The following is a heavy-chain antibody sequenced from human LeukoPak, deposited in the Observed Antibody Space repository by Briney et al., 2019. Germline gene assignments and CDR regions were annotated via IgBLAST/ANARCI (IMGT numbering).Heavy chain of an antibody. Sequence: PGGSLRLSCAASGFTFSSYWMHWVRQAPGKGLVWVSRINGVGSSTSYADSVKGRFTISRDNAKNTLYLQMNSLRAEDTAVYYCARDRGTGYNTFDYWGQGTLVTVSS. V-gene: IGHV3-74*01. J-gene: IGHJ4*02. CDR1: GFTFSSYW. CDR3: ARDRGTGYNTFDY. CDR2: INGVGSST. D-gene: IGHD5-24*01.